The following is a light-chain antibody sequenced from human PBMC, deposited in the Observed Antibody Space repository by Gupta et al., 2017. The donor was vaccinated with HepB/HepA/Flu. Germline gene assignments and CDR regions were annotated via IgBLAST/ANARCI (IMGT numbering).Light chain of an antibody. Sequence: DIQMTQSPSSLSASVGDRVTITGRASQSISSYLNWYQQKPGKAPKLLIYAASRLQSGVPSRFSGSGSGTDFTLTISSLQPEDFATYYCQQSYSTPVFTFGPGTKVDIK. CDR3: QQSYSTPVFT. CDR2: AAS. V-gene: IGKV1-39*01. CDR1: QSISSY. J-gene: IGKJ3*01.